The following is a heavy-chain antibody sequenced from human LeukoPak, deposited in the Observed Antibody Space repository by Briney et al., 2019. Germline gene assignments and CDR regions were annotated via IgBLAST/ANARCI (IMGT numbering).Heavy chain of an antibody. CDR2: IYYSGST. CDR3: ARVLPNYDILTGYYNGDAFDI. Sequence: PSETLSLTCTVSGGSISIYYWSWIPQPPGKGLGWIGYIYYSGSTNYNPSLKSRVTISVDTSKNQFSMKLRSVTAADTEVYYCARVLPNYDILTGYYNGDAFDIWGQGTMVTVCS. J-gene: IGHJ3*02. V-gene: IGHV4-59*12. D-gene: IGHD3-9*01. CDR1: GGSISIYY.